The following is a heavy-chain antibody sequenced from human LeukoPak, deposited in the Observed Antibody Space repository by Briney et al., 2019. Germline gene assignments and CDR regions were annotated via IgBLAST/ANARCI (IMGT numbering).Heavy chain of an antibody. D-gene: IGHD3-10*01. J-gene: IGHJ4*02. CDR3: AKDGATYYYGSGSYFDY. CDR1: GFTFSDYN. Sequence: GRSLRLSFAASGFTFSDYNMNWVRQAPGKGLKWVAYITISTGIIYYADSVKGRFTISRDNAKNSLYLQMNSLRAEDTAVYYCAKDGATYYYGSGSYFDYWGQGTLVTVSS. CDR2: ITISTGII. V-gene: IGHV3-48*01.